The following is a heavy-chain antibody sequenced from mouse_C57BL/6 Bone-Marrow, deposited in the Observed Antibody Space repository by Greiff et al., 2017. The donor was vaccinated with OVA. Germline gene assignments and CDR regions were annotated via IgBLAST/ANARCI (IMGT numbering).Heavy chain of an antibody. CDR1: GYTFTSYW. J-gene: IGHJ3*01. CDR2: IDPSDSYT. CDR3: ARGGIYSLRAY. D-gene: IGHD1-1*01. Sequence: VKLQQPGAELVKPGASVKLSCKASGYTFTSYWMQWVKQRPGQGLEWIGEIDPSDSYTNYNQKFKGKATLTVDTSSSTAYMQLSSLTSEDSAVYYCARGGIYSLRAYWGQGTLVTVSA. V-gene: IGHV1-50*01.